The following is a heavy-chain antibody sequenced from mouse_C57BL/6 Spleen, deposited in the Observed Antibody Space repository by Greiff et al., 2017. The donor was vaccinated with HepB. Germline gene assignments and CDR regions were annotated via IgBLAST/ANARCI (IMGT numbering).Heavy chain of an antibody. V-gene: IGHV5-17*01. CDR1: GFTFSDYG. CDR3: ARNYYYGSSYGAMDY. Sequence: EVKLVESGGGLVKPGGSLKLSCAASGFTFSDYGMHWVRQAPEKGLEWVAYISSGSSTIYYADTVKGRFTISRDNAKNTLFLQMTSLRSEDTAMYYCARNYYYGSSYGAMDYWGQGTSVTVSS. D-gene: IGHD1-1*01. CDR2: ISSGSSTI. J-gene: IGHJ4*01.